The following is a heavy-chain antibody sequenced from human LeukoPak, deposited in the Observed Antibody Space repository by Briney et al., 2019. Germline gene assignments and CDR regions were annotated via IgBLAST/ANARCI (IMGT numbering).Heavy chain of an antibody. Sequence: GGSLRLSCAASGFSVTTYAMGWVRQAPGKGLEWVSVISDRGDSTHYADSVKGRFTISRDNSKNTLYLQMNSLRDEDTAVYYCARGTSGAFDIWGQGTMVTVSS. CDR1: GFSVTTYA. D-gene: IGHD3-16*01. CDR3: ARGTSGAFDI. J-gene: IGHJ3*02. V-gene: IGHV3-23*01. CDR2: ISDRGDST.